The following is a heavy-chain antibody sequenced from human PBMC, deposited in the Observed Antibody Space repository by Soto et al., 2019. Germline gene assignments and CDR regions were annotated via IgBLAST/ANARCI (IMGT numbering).Heavy chain of an antibody. J-gene: IGHJ1*01. CDR3: AKAKDSSSWYPVYFQH. Sequence: GGSLRLSCAASGFTFSSYGMHWVRQAPGKGLEWVAVISYDGSNKYYADSVKGRFTISRDNSKNTLYLQMNSLRAEDTAVYYCAKAKDSSSWYPVYFQHWGQGTLVTVP. CDR2: ISYDGSNK. D-gene: IGHD6-13*01. CDR1: GFTFSSYG. V-gene: IGHV3-30*18.